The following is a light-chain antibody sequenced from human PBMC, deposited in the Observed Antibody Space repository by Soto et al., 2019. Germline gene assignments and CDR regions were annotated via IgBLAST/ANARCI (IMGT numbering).Light chain of an antibody. Sequence: EIVLTQSPGTLSLSPGERATLSCSASQSVSSNYIAWYQQKPGQTPRLLIYGASSRATGIPDRFSGSGSGTDFTLTISRLEPEDFAVYYCQQYGSSPYTFGQGTKLEIK. V-gene: IGKV3-20*01. CDR3: QQYGSSPYT. J-gene: IGKJ2*01. CDR2: GAS. CDR1: QSVSSNY.